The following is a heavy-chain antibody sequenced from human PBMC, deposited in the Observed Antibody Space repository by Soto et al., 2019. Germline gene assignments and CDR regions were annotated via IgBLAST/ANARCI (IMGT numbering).Heavy chain of an antibody. CDR2: ISAYNGNT. D-gene: IGHD2-2*01. CDR3: ARLIVVVPAAMGDAFDI. CDR1: GYTFTSYG. J-gene: IGHJ3*02. Sequence: ASVKVSCKASGYTFTSYGISWVRQAPGQGLEWMGWISAYNGNTNYAQKLQGRVTMTTDTSTSTAYMELRSLRSDDTAVYYCARLIVVVPAAMGDAFDIWGQGTMVTVSS. V-gene: IGHV1-18*01.